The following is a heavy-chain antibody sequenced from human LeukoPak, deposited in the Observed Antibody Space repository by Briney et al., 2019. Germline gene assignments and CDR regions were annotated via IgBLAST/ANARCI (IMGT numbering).Heavy chain of an antibody. CDR3: ARASGYCSSTSCLDAFDI. J-gene: IGHJ3*02. CDR1: GFTFSSYR. D-gene: IGHD2-2*01. Sequence: GGSLRPSCAASGFTFSSYRMNWARQAPGKGLEWVSYISSRSGTKYYADSVKGRFTISRDNAKNSLYLQMNSLRAEDTAVYYCARASGYCSSTSCLDAFDIWGQGTMVTVSS. CDR2: ISSRSGTK. V-gene: IGHV3-48*01.